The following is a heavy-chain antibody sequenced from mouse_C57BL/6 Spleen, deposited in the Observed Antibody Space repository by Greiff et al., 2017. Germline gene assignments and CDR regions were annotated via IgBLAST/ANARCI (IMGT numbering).Heavy chain of an antibody. CDR3: AKDSSGYD. CDR2: INPSSGYT. Sequence: VQLQQSGAELAKPGASVKLSCKASGYTFTSYWMHWVKQRPGQGLEWIGYINPSSGYTKYNQKFKDKVTLTADKSSSTAYMQLSSLTYEDSAVYYCAKDSSGYDWGKGTTLTVSS. J-gene: IGHJ2*01. CDR1: GYTFTSYW. D-gene: IGHD3-2*02. V-gene: IGHV1-7*01.